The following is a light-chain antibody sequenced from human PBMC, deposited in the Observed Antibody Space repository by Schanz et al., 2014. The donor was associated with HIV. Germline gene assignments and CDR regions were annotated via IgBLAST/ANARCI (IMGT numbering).Light chain of an antibody. CDR3: QQYGSSPYT. CDR2: GAS. Sequence: EIVFTQSPGTLSLSPGERATLRCRATQVVSSNYLAWYQQKPGLAPRLLIYGASSRATGIPDRFSGSGSGTDFTLTISSLQSEDFAVYYCQQYGSSPYTFGQGTTLDLK. CDR1: QVVSSNY. J-gene: IGKJ2*01. V-gene: IGKV3-20*01.